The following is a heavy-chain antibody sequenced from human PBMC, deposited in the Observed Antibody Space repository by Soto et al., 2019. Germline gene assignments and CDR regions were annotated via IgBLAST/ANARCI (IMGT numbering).Heavy chain of an antibody. D-gene: IGHD6-13*01. V-gene: IGHV3-53*01. J-gene: IGHJ4*02. CDR2: IYGGGDT. Sequence: GGSLRLSCAASGFTVSTNYMTWVRQAAGKGLEWVSVIYGGGDTYYADSVEGRFTISRDNSKNTLYLQMNSLRADDTAMYYCAGLRTSSSWCFDSWGQGTMVTVSS. CDR3: AGLRTSSSWCFDS. CDR1: GFTVSTNY.